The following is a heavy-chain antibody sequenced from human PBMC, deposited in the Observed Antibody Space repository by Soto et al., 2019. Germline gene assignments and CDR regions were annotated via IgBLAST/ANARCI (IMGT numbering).Heavy chain of an antibody. J-gene: IGHJ6*03. CDR3: ASFIAARPGYYYHYMDV. Sequence: PGGSLRLFCAASGFTFSSYGMHRVSQAPGKGLEWVAVIWYDGSNKYYADSVKGRFTISRDNSMNTLYLQMNSLRAADTAGYYCASFIAARPGYYYHYMDVWGKGTTVTVS. CDR2: IWYDGSNK. V-gene: IGHV3-33*01. CDR1: GFTFSSYG. D-gene: IGHD6-13*01.